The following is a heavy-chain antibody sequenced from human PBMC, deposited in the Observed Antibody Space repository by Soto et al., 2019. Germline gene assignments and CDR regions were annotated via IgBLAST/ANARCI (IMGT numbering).Heavy chain of an antibody. CDR3: ARHVRGAVTMNWFDP. V-gene: IGHV4-39*01. D-gene: IGHD4-17*01. J-gene: IGHJ5*02. CDR1: GDSIISSNFY. Sequence: SETVFLTCTVSGDSIISSNFYWGWIRQPPGKGLEWIGSVEYGGSTYDNPSLKSRVTLSADTSKNQFSLNLTSVTAADTAIYYCARHVRGAVTMNWFDPWGHGTLVTVSS. CDR2: VEYGGST.